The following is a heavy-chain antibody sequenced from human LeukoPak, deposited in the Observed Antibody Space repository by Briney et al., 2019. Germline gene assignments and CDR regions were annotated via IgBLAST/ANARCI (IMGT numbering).Heavy chain of an antibody. D-gene: IGHD5-18*01. CDR1: GGSISSYY. CDR3: ARGRGYSYGLDY. Sequence: WETLSLTCTVSGGSISSYYWSWIRQPPGKGLEWIGYIYYSGSTNYNPSLKSRVTISVDTSKNQFSLKLSSVTAADTAVYYCARGRGYSYGLDYWGQGTLVTVSS. J-gene: IGHJ4*02. V-gene: IGHV4-59*01. CDR2: IYYSGST.